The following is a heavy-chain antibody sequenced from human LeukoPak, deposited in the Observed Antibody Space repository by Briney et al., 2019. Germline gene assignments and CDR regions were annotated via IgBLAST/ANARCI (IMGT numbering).Heavy chain of an antibody. CDR1: GFTFSSYW. J-gene: IGHJ5*02. CDR2: INSDGSST. D-gene: IGHD3-22*01. Sequence: GGSLRLSCAASGFTFSSYWMHWVRHAPGKGLVWVSRINSDGSSTSYADSVKGRFTISRDNAKNSLYLQMNSLRAEDTALYYCAKDKYYDSGWFDPWGQGTLVTVSS. V-gene: IGHV3-74*01. CDR3: AKDKYYDSGWFDP.